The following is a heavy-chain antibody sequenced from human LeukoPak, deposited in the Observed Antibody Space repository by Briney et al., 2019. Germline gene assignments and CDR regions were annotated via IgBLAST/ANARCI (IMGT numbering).Heavy chain of an antibody. CDR3: ARDLVGSSSHWFDP. D-gene: IGHD6-6*01. J-gene: IGHJ5*02. Sequence: GGSLRLSCAASGFTFSSYAMHWVRQAPGKGLEWVAVISYDGSNKYCADSVKGRFTISRDNSKNTLYLQMNSLRAEDTAVYYCARDLVGSSSHWFDPWGQGTLVTVSS. CDR2: ISYDGSNK. CDR1: GFTFSSYA. V-gene: IGHV3-30-3*01.